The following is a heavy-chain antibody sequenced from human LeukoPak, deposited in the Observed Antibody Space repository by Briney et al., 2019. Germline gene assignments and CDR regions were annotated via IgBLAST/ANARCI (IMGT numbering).Heavy chain of an antibody. CDR1: GFTFSSDW. Sequence: GGSLRLSCAVSGFTFSSDWMIWVRQAPGKGLEWVSGINWNGGSTGYADSVKGRFTISRDNAKNSLYLQMNSLRAEDTALYYCARVGVVSDAFDIWGQGTMVTVSS. CDR3: ARVGVVSDAFDI. D-gene: IGHD3-3*01. CDR2: INWNGGST. J-gene: IGHJ3*02. V-gene: IGHV3-20*04.